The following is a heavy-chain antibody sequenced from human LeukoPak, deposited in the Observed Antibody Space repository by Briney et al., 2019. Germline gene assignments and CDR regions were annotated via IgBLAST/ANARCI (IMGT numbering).Heavy chain of an antibody. CDR1: GYTFTSYY. Sequence: GASVKVSCKASGYTFTSYYMHWVRQAPGQGLEGMGWINPNSGGTNYAQKFQGRVTMTRDTSISTAYMELSRLRSDDTAVYYCARDTYSSSWYYFDYWGQGTLVTASS. CDR3: ARDTYSSSWYYFDY. J-gene: IGHJ4*02. V-gene: IGHV1-2*02. CDR2: INPNSGGT. D-gene: IGHD6-13*01.